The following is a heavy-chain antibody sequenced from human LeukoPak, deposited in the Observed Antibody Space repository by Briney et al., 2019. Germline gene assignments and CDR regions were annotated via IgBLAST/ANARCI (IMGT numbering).Heavy chain of an antibody. J-gene: IGHJ4*02. CDR3: AKFSPYGGNSY. D-gene: IGHD4-23*01. CDR1: GFTFSSYA. V-gene: IGHV3-23*01. Sequence: SGGSLRLSCAASGFTFSSYAMHWVRQAPGKGLEWVSAISGNGAATFYADSVKGRFTISRDNSKNTLYLQMNSLKVEDTALYYCAKFSPYGGNSYWGQGTLVTVSS. CDR2: ISGNGAAT.